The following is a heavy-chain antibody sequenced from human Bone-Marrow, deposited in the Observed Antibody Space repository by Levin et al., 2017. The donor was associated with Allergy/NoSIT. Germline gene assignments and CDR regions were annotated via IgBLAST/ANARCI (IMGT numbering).Heavy chain of an antibody. D-gene: IGHD6-19*01. Sequence: SGPTLVKPTQTLRLTCSLSGFSLNTAGMRVSWIRQPPGKALEWLARIDWDDDKVYTTSLKTRLTISKDTSKNQVVLTMTNMEPVDTATYYCARTNVAVDGLDTFDMWGQGTMVTVSS. CDR2: IDWDDDK. V-gene: IGHV2-70*04. J-gene: IGHJ3*02. CDR3: ARTNVAVDGLDTFDM. CDR1: GFSLNTAGMR.